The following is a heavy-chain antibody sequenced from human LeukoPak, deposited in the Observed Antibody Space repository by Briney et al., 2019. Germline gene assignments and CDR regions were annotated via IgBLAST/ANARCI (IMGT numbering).Heavy chain of an antibody. CDR3: ARLGARSLYNFDY. V-gene: IGHV4-34*12. D-gene: IGHD5-24*01. Sequence: PWGTLSLTCAVYGGSFSSYYWSWIPQPPGKALEWIGYFVQSASADYNPSFQRRVTVSADKSKSQFSLQLTSVTAADTAVYYCARLGARSLYNFDYWGQGTLVTVSS. J-gene: IGHJ4*02. CDR1: GGSFSSYY. CDR2: FVQSASA.